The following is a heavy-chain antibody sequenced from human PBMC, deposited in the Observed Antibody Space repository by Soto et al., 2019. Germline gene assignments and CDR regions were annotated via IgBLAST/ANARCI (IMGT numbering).Heavy chain of an antibody. CDR2: IYPGDSDT. D-gene: IGHD6-13*01. CDR3: ARHGKQQLVLTPYFDY. Sequence: ESLKISCKGSGYSFSSYWIGWVRQMPGKGLEWMGIIYPGDSDTRYSPSFQGQVTISADKSISTAYLQWSSLKASDTAMYYCARHGKQQLVLTPYFDYWGQGTLVTVSS. V-gene: IGHV5-51*01. J-gene: IGHJ4*02. CDR1: GYSFSSYW.